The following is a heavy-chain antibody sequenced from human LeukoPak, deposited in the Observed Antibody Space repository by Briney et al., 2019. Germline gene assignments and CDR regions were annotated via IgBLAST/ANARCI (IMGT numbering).Heavy chain of an antibody. Sequence: ASVKVSCKASRYTFTGYFIHWVRQAPEQGLEWMGWINPNSGDTNYAQKFQGRVTMTRDTSTTTASMELSRLRSDDTAVYYCARRAVADTGIDYWGQGTLVTVSS. CDR1: RYTFTGYF. V-gene: IGHV1-2*02. J-gene: IGHJ4*02. CDR2: INPNSGDT. CDR3: ARRAVADTGIDY. D-gene: IGHD6-19*01.